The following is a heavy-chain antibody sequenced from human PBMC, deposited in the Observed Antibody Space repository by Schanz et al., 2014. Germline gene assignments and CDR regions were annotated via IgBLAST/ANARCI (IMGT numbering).Heavy chain of an antibody. Sequence: QVQLVQSGAEVKKPGVSVKVSCQASGYTFAGHAVHWVRQAPGQGPEWVGWIHTGSGNTKYSQKFEGRVTITRDTSASIVYMELSSLRSEDTAVFFCASGEARVTSSGVVIVPMNVWGKGTTVIGSS. CDR2: IHTGSGNT. CDR3: ASGEARVTSSGVVIVPMNV. CDR1: GYTFAGHA. J-gene: IGHJ6*03. D-gene: IGHD3-3*01. V-gene: IGHV1-3*04.